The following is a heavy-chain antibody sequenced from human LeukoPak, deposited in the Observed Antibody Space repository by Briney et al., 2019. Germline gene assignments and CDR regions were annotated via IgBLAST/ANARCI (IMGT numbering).Heavy chain of an antibody. CDR1: GGTFSSYA. V-gene: IGHV1-69*05. J-gene: IGHJ4*02. Sequence: SVKVSCKASGGTFSSYAISWVRQAPGRGLEWMGGIIPIFGTANYAQKFQGRVTITTDESTSTAYMELSSLRSEDTAVYYCARAYYDFWSGYYETLFDYWGQGTLVTVSS. CDR3: ARAYYDFWSGYYETLFDY. D-gene: IGHD3-3*01. CDR2: IIPIFGTA.